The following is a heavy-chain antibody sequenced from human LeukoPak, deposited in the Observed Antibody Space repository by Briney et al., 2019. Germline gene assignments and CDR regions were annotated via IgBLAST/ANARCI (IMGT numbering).Heavy chain of an antibody. CDR2: ISSGGSRI. J-gene: IGHJ4*02. CDR1: GFTLSSYE. D-gene: IGHD6-13*01. V-gene: IGHV3-48*03. CDR3: AKVAAGNSLHFDY. Sequence: PGGSLRLSCAASGFTLSSYEMNWVRQAPGKGLEWVSYISSGGSRIYYTDSVKGRFTISRDNSKNTLYLQMNSLRAEDTAVYYCAKVAAGNSLHFDYWGQGTLVTVSS.